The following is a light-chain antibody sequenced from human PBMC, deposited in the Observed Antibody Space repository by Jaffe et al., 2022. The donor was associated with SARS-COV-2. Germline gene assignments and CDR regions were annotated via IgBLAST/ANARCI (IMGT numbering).Light chain of an antibody. CDR2: HST. CDR3: QQYNNLPLS. V-gene: IGKV3-15*01. J-gene: IGKJ4*01. Sequence: EIVMTQSPATLSVSPGERATLSCRTSQSVSTNLAWYQQKPGQAPRLLIYHSTSRASGIPAKFSGGGSGTEFTLTISSLQSEDFAIYYCQQYNNLPLSFGGGTRVDLK. CDR1: QSVSTN.